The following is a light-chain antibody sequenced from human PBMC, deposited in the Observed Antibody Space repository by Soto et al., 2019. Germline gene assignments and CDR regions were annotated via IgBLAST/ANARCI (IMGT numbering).Light chain of an antibody. J-gene: IGKJ2*01. CDR3: QQYGSSPYT. V-gene: IGKV3-20*01. CDR2: GAY. CDR1: QSVRSSY. Sequence: EIVLTRSPGTLSLSPGERATLSCRASQSVRSSYLAWYQQKPGQAPRLLIYGAYSRATGNPDRFSGSGSGTDFTLTISRLEPEDFAVYYCQQYGSSPYTFGQGTKLEIK.